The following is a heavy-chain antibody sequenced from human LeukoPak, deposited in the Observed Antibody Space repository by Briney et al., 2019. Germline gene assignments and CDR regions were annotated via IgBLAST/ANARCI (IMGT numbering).Heavy chain of an antibody. CDR2: ACWAGGTT. Sequence: PGGSLRLSCAPSGFTFDRYTIHWVRQAPGKDLEWVSLACWAGGTTYYSDSVRGRFTISRDSGKNSVYLQMNSLTTDDTAFYFCAKELDTMFFDYWGQGALVAVSS. CDR3: AKELDTMFFDY. J-gene: IGHJ4*02. D-gene: IGHD3-10*02. V-gene: IGHV3-43*01. CDR1: GFTFDRYT.